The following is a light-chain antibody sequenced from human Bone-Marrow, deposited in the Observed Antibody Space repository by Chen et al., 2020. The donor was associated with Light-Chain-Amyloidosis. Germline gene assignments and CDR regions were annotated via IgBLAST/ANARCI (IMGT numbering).Light chain of an antibody. V-gene: IGLV3-25*03. Sequence: SYELTPPPSVSVSPAQTARITCSGDDLPTKYAYWYQQKPGQAPVLVIHRDTERPSGISERFAGTSSGTTATLTISRVQAEDEADYHCQSADSSGTYEVIFGGGTKLTVL. CDR3: QSADSSGTYEVI. CDR2: RDT. CDR1: DLPTKY. J-gene: IGLJ2*01.